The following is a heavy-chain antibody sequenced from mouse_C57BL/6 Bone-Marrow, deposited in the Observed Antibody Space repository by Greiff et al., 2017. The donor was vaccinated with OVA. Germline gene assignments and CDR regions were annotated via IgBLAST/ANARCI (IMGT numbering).Heavy chain of an antibody. CDR3: ARNVITTVVPGFAY. CDR1: GFSLTSYG. CDR2: IWSGGST. V-gene: IGHV2-2*01. D-gene: IGHD1-1*01. J-gene: IGHJ3*01. Sequence: QVQLKESGPGLVQPSQSLSITCTVSGFSLTSYGVHWVRQSPGKGLEWLGVIWSGGSTDYNAAFISRLSISKDNSKSQVFFKMNSLQADDTAIYYCARNVITTVVPGFAYWGQGTLVTVSA.